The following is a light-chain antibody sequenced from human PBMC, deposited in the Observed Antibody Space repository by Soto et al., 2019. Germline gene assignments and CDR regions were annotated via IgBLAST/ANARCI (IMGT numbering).Light chain of an antibody. CDR3: AAWDDSLSAFYV. CDR1: SSNIGSNY. Sequence: VVTQPPSASGTPGQRVTISCSGSSSNIGSNYVYWYQQLPGTAPKLLIYRNNQRPSGVPDRFSGSKSGTSASLAISGLRSEDEADYYCAAWDDSLSAFYVFGTGTKLTVL. J-gene: IGLJ1*01. V-gene: IGLV1-47*01. CDR2: RNN.